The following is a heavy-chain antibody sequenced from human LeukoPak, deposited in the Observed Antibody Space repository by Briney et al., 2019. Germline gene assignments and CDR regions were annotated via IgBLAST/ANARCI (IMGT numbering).Heavy chain of an antibody. J-gene: IGHJ4*02. CDR2: IYYSGST. CDR1: GGSISSYY. D-gene: IGHD7-27*01. CDR3: ARARFLTGVSFDY. V-gene: IGHV4-59*01. Sequence: PSETLSLTCTVSGGSISSYYWSWIRQPPGKGLEWIGYIYYSGSTNYNPSLKSRVTISVDTFKNQFSLKLSSVTAADTAVYYCARARFLTGVSFDYWGQGTLVTVSS.